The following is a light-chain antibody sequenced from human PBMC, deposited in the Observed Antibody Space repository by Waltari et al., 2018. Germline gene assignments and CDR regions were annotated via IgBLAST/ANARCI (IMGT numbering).Light chain of an antibody. CDR3: QSYDSSLSGHVV. CDR2: DNN. CDR1: SSNAGAPFE. J-gene: IGLJ2*01. V-gene: IGLV1-40*01. Sequence: QSVLTQPPSVSGAPGQRVTISCTGTSSNAGAPFEVTWYQQLPGGGPKLLIYDNNNRASGVPDRFSGSKSGMSASLVITGLQPEDEADYYCQSYDSSLSGHVVFGGGTKLTVL.